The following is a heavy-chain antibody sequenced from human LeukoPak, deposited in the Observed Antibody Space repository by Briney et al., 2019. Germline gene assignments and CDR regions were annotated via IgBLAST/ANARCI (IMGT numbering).Heavy chain of an antibody. J-gene: IGHJ4*02. CDR2: VDPEDGET. D-gene: IGHD3-22*01. V-gene: IGHV1-69-2*01. Sequence: GATVKISCKVSGYTFTDYYMHWVQQAPGKGLEWMGLVDPEDGETIYAEKFQGGVTITADTSTDTAYMELSSLRSEDTAVYYCATNLLGLRSYYDSSGYYSPDYWGQGTLVTVSS. CDR1: GYTFTDYY. CDR3: ATNLLGLRSYYDSSGYYSPDY.